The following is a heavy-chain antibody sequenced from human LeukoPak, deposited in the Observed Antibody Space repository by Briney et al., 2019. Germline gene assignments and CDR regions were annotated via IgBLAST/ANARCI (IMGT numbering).Heavy chain of an antibody. D-gene: IGHD5-18*01. CDR1: GGTFSIYA. CDR3: ARDSDGYPYFDL. CDR2: IIPIFGTA. J-gene: IGHJ2*01. V-gene: IGHV1-69*13. Sequence: GASVKVSCKASGGTFSIYAISWVRQAPGQGLEWMGGIIPIFGTANYAQKFQGRVTITADESTSTAYMELSSLRSEDTAVYYCARDSDGYPYFDLWGRGTLVTVSS.